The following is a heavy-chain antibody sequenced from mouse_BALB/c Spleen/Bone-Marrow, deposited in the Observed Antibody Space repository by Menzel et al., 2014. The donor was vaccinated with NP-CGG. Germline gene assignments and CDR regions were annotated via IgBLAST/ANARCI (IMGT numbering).Heavy chain of an antibody. V-gene: IGHV1S56*01. Sequence: VQLQQSGPELVKPGASVKMSCKASGYTFTSYYIRWVKQRPGQGLEWIGWIYPGDGSTKYNEKSKGKTTLTADKSSSTAYMLLSSLTSEDSAIYFCARGELPYYFDYWGQGTTLTVSS. CDR1: GYTFTSYY. J-gene: IGHJ2*01. CDR3: ARGELPYYFDY. CDR2: IYPGDGST.